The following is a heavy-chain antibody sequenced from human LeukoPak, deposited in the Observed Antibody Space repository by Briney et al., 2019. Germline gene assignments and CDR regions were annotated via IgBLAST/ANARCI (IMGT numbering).Heavy chain of an antibody. CDR3: AIRGPYYYDSSGYYYDDYFDY. D-gene: IGHD3-22*01. J-gene: IGHJ4*02. CDR1: GGTFSSYA. CDR2: IIPIFGTA. Sequence: SVKVSCKASGGTFSSYAISWVRQAPGQGLEWMGEIIPIFGTANYAQKFQGRVTITADESTSTAYMELSSLRSEDTAVYYCAIRGPYYYDSSGYYYDDYFDYWGQGTLVTVSS. V-gene: IGHV1-69*13.